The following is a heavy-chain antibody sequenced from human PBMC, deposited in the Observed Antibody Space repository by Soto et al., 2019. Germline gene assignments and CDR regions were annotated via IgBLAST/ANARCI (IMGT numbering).Heavy chain of an antibody. CDR1: GGSISSYY. CDR3: ARALDYDFWGGRNWFDP. Sequence: SETRSLTCTVSGGSISSYYWSWIRQPPGKGLEWIGYIYYSGSTNYNPSLKSRVTISVDTSKNQFSLKLSSVIAADTAVYYCARALDYDFWGGRNWFDPWGQGTLVT. V-gene: IGHV4-59*12. CDR2: IYYSGST. J-gene: IGHJ5*02. D-gene: IGHD3-3*01.